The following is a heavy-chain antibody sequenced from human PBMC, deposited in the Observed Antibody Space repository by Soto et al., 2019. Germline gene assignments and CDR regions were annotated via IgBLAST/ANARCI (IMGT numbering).Heavy chain of an antibody. CDR1: GFTFSSYW. V-gene: IGHV3-7*01. D-gene: IGHD6-13*01. Sequence: EVQLVESGGGLVQPGGSLRLSCAASGFTFSSYWMSWVRQAPVKGLEWVGNIKQDGSEKNYVDIMEGRFTISRDNAENSLYLQMNSLRAEDTAVYYCARIASAGRGWDAWGQGTTVVVSS. CDR2: IKQDGSEK. J-gene: IGHJ6*02. CDR3: ARIASAGRGWDA.